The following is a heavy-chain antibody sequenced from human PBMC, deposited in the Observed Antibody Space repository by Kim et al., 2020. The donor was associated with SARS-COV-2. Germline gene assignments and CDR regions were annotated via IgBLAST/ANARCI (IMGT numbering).Heavy chain of an antibody. D-gene: IGHD3-9*01. V-gene: IGHV4-34*01. CDR2: INHSGST. CDR1: GGSFSGYY. Sequence: SETLSLTCAVYGGSFSGYYWSWIRQPPGKGLEWIGEINHSGSTNYNPSLKSRVTISVDTSKNQFSLKLSSVTAADTAVYYCARGDDLRYFDWLPHFDVWG. J-gene: IGHJ2*01. CDR3: ARGDDLRYFDWLPHFDV.